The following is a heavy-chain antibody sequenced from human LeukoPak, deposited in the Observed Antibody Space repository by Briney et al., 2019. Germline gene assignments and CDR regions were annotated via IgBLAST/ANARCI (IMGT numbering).Heavy chain of an antibody. CDR3: ARDRPYYYDSSAYYPDF. Sequence: GASVKVSCKASGYSFTSYGISWVRQAPGQGLEWMGWISGYNGNTNYAQRLQGRVTMTTDTSTSTAYMELRRLSSDDTAVYYCARDRPYYYDSSAYYPDFWGQGTLVTVSS. D-gene: IGHD3-22*01. CDR1: GYSFTSYG. J-gene: IGHJ4*02. V-gene: IGHV1-18*01. CDR2: ISGYNGNT.